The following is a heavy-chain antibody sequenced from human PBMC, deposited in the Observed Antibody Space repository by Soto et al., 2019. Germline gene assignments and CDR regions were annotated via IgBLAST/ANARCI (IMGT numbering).Heavy chain of an antibody. D-gene: IGHD5-12*01. CDR1: GGSISSGDYY. CDR2: IYYSGST. CDR3: ARDFWQHRDGYNPDYYGMDV. Sequence: QVQLQESGPGLVKPSQTLSLTCTVSGGSISSGDYYWSWIRQPPGKGLEWIGYIYYSGSTYYNPSLKSRVTISVDTSKNQFSLKLSSVTAADTAVYYCARDFWQHRDGYNPDYYGMDVWGQGTTVTVSS. V-gene: IGHV4-30-4*01. J-gene: IGHJ6*02.